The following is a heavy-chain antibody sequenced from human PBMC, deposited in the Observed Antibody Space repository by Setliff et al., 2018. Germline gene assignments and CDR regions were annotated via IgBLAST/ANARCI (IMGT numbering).Heavy chain of an antibody. V-gene: IGHV1-2*06. CDR1: GGTFNSYG. CDR2: IDPNTGGT. J-gene: IGHJ6*03. Sequence: GASVKVSCKTSGGTFNSYGIDWVRQAPGQGLEWMGRIDPNTGGTDYAQKFKDRATMTRDSSISTAYLDLSTLRSDDTAVYYCVSKFNPAFSSETVIGYFYNSMDVWGKGTTVTVSS. CDR3: VSKFNPAFSSETVIGYFYNSMDV. D-gene: IGHD3-3*01.